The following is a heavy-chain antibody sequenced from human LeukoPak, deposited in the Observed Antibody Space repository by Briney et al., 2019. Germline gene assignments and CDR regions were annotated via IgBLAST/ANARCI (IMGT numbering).Heavy chain of an antibody. D-gene: IGHD6-13*01. CDR1: GGSISSGDYY. CDR2: IYYSGST. CDR3: ARAGGSRRIAAARKYNWFDP. J-gene: IGHJ5*02. Sequence: SETLSLTCTVSGGSISSGDYYWSWIRQPPGKGLEWIGYIYYSGSTYYNPSLKSRVTISVDTSKNQFSLKLSSVTAADTAVYYCARAGGSRRIAAARKYNWFDPWGQGTLVTVSS. V-gene: IGHV4-30-4*01.